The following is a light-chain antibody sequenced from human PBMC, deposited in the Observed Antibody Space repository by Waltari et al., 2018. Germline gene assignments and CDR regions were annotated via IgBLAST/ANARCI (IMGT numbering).Light chain of an antibody. CDR2: DVT. J-gene: IGLJ1*01. CDR3: CSDAGSDSYV. Sequence: SDLTQPRSVSGSPGQSVTISCTGTSSDIGGYNYVSWYQQHPDKVPKLMIYDVTKRPSGVPDRVSGSKAGNTASLTIAGRQAEDEADYYCCSDAGSDSYVFGSGTQVTVL. V-gene: IGLV2-11*01. CDR1: SSDIGGYNY.